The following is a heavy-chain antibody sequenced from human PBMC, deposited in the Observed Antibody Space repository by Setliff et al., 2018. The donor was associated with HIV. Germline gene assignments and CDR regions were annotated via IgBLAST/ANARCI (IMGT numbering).Heavy chain of an antibody. CDR2: FHPEDGEY. V-gene: IGHV1-24*01. D-gene: IGHD6-19*01. Sequence: ASVKVSCKVSGPTLSELAMHWVRQTPAKGLQWMGGFHPEDGEYNYAQKFQGRVTMTEDTSTDTAYMDLRSLRSEDTAIYYCAIITHSSGWWGWTYWGQGTLVTVSS. CDR3: AIITHSSGWWGWTY. J-gene: IGHJ4*02. CDR1: GPTLSELA.